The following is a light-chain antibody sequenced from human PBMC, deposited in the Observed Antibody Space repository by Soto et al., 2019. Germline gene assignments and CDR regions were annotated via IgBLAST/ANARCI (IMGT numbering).Light chain of an antibody. J-gene: IGKJ5*01. V-gene: IGKV3-15*01. Sequence: EIVLTQSPATLSLSPGERATLSCRASQSVNSNLAWYQQKAGQAPRLLIYGTSTRATGIPARFSGSGSGTDFTLTISSLQFEDFAVYYCQQYNNWPPITFGQGTRLEI. CDR1: QSVNSN. CDR3: QQYNNWPPIT. CDR2: GTS.